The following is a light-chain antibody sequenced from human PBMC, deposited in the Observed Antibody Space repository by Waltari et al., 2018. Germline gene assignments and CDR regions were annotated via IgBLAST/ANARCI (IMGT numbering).Light chain of an antibody. CDR3: QQSYSTPLT. CDR1: QSISIY. V-gene: IGKV1-39*01. J-gene: IGKJ4*01. Sequence: DIQMTQSPSSLSASVGDRATITCRASQSISIYLNWYQQTPGKAPKVLIYAASSLHSGVPSRVSGSGSGTDFTLTISSLQPEDFATYYCQQSYSTPLTFGGGTKVEIK. CDR2: AAS.